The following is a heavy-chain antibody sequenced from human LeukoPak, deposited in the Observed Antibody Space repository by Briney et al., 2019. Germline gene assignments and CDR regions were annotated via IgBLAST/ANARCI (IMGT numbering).Heavy chain of an antibody. V-gene: IGHV3-23*01. CDR1: GFTFGSYA. D-gene: IGHD6-6*01. CDR3: AKAPYGQLANSDWFDP. Sequence: PGGSLRLSCAASGFTFGSYAVSWVRQAPGKGLEWVSAISGSGGSTYYADSVKGRFTISRDNSKNTLFLQMNSLRAEDTAVYYCAKAPYGQLANSDWFDPWGQGTLVTVSS. CDR2: ISGSGGST. J-gene: IGHJ5*02.